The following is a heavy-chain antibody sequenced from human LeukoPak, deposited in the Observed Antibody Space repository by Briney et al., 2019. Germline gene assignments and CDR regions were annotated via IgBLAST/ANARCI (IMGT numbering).Heavy chain of an antibody. CDR2: IYYSGST. CDR1: GGSISSYY. J-gene: IGHJ4*02. CDR3: ARQVEQWLVNY. Sequence: SETLSLTCTVSGGSISSYYWSWIRQPPGKGLEWIGYIYYSGSTYYNPSLKSRVTISVDTSKNQFSLKLSSVTAADTAVYYCARQVEQWLVNYWGQGTLVTVSS. D-gene: IGHD6-19*01. V-gene: IGHV4-59*04.